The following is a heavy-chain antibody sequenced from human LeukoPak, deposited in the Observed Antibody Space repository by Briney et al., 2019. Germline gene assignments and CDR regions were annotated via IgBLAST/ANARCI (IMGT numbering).Heavy chain of an antibody. CDR1: GYTFIGYY. CDR3: ARDYYDSSGYYSWFDP. J-gene: IGHJ5*02. CDR2: INPNSGGT. Sequence: ASVKVSCKASGYTFIGYYMHWVRQAPGQGLEWMGWINPNSGGTNYARKFQGRVTMTRDTSISTAYMELSRLRSDDTAVYYCARDYYDSSGYYSWFDPWGQGTLVTVSS. V-gene: IGHV1-2*02. D-gene: IGHD3-22*01.